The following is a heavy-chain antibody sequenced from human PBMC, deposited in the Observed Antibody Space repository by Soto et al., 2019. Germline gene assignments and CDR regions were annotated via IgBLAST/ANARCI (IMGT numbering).Heavy chain of an antibody. D-gene: IGHD6-19*01. Sequence: EVQLVESGGGLVQPGGSLRLSCAASGFTVRTSYMNWVRQSPGRGLEWLSVIYAGGTSYHADAVKGRFTIARDESTNTVYLPMNSLRAEDTAVYYCAREITSGWNAFDCWGQGTLVTVSS. J-gene: IGHJ4*02. CDR3: AREITSGWNAFDC. CDR2: IYAGGTS. V-gene: IGHV3-66*01. CDR1: GFTVRTSY.